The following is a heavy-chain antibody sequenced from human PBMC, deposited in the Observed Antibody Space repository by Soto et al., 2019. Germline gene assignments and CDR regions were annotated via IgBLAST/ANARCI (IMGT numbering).Heavy chain of an antibody. CDR3: ARWDYGVYARFDD. D-gene: IGHD4-17*01. J-gene: IGHJ4*02. CDR2: MNRNSGNR. CDR1: GYTFTSHD. V-gene: IGHV1-8*01. Sequence: QVQLVQSGAEVKKSGASVNVSCKASGYTFTSHDINWVRQATGQGLEWMGWMNRNSGNRGYAQKFQGRVTMTRNTSISTAYMELSSLRSEDTAVYYCARWDYGVYARFDDGGQGTLVTVSS.